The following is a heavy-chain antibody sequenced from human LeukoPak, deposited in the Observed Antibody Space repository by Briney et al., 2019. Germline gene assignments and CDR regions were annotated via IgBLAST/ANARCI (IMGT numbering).Heavy chain of an antibody. CDR3: AREIQLVTIFLKPYNWFDP. Sequence: PSETLSLTCTVSGGSISSGDYYWSWIRQPPGKGLEWIGYIYYSGSTYYNPSLKSRVTISVDTSKNQFSLKLSSVTAADTAVYYCAREIQLVTIFLKPYNWFDPWGQGTLVTVSS. J-gene: IGHJ5*02. CDR2: IYYSGST. CDR1: GGSISSGDYY. D-gene: IGHD3-3*01. V-gene: IGHV4-30-4*01.